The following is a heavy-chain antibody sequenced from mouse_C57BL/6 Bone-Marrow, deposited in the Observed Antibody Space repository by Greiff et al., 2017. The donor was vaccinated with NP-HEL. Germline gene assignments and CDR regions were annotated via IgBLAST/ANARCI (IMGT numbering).Heavy chain of an antibody. J-gene: IGHJ1*03. CDR1: GFSLTSYG. CDR2: IWSGGST. Sequence: QVQLKESGPGLVQPSQSLSITCTVSGFSLTSYGVHWVRQSPGKGLEWLGVIWSGGSTDYYAAFISRLSISKDNSKSQVFFKMNSLQADDTAIYYCSRNPTTVVNWDFDVWGTGTTVTVSS. V-gene: IGHV2-2*01. D-gene: IGHD1-1*01. CDR3: SRNPTTVVNWDFDV.